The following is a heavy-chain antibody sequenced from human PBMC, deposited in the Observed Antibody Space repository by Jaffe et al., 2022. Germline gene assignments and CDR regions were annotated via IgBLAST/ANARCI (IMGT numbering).Heavy chain of an antibody. J-gene: IGHJ4*02. CDR1: GGTFSSYA. CDR2: IIPIFGTA. CDR3: ARSSHGSGSFPYYFDY. Sequence: QVQLVQSGAEVKKPGSSVKVSCKASGGTFSSYAISWVRQAPGQGLEWMGGIIPIFGTANYAQKFQGRVTITTDESTSTAYMELSSLRSEDTAVYYCARSSHGSGSFPYYFDYWGQGTLVTVSS. D-gene: IGHD3-10*01. V-gene: IGHV1-69*05.